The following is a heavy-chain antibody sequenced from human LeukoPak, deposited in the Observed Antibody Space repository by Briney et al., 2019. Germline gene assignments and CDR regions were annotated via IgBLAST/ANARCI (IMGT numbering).Heavy chain of an antibody. CDR2: ISTYKSNT. J-gene: IGHJ3*02. CDR1: GYTFTSYG. Sequence: ASVKVSCKASGYTFTSYGISWVRQAPGQGLEWMGWISTYKSNTNYAQNFQARVTMTTDTSTSTVYMELGSLRSDDTAVYYCARDLLDAFDIWGQGTMVTVSS. CDR3: ARDLLDAFDI. V-gene: IGHV1-18*01.